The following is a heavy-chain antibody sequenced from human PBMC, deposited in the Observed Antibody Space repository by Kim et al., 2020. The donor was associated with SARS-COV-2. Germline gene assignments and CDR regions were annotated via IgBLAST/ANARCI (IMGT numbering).Heavy chain of an antibody. CDR2: INPSDGST. V-gene: IGHV1-46*03. J-gene: IGHJ4*02. D-gene: IGHD2-15*01. CDR1: GYTFTSYY. Sequence: ASVKVSCKASGYTFTSYYMHWVRQAPGQGLEWMGIINPSDGSTRYAQKFQGRVTMTRDTTTSTVYMELSSLRSEDTAVYYCAFPRTYCSGGSCYSGLDYCGQGTLVTVSS. CDR3: AFPRTYCSGGSCYSGLDY.